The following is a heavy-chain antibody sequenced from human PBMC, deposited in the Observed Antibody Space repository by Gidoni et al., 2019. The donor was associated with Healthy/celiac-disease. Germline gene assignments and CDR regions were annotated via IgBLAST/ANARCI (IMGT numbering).Heavy chain of an antibody. D-gene: IGHD2-2*01. CDR2: INHSGST. Sequence: QVQLQQWGAGLLKPSEPLSLSCAVDVGSVSGYFWRWIRQPRGKGLEWIVEINHSGSTNYNPSLRSRVTISVDTSKNQFSLKLSSVTAADTAVYYCARSGISTSGCHWFDPWGQGTLVTVSS. V-gene: IGHV4-34*01. J-gene: IGHJ5*02. CDR1: VGSVSGYF. CDR3: ARSGISTSGCHWFDP.